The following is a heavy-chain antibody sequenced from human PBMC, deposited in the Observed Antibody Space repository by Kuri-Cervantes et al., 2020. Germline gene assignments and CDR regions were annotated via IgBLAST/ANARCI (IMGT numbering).Heavy chain of an antibody. CDR1: GFTFSDYY. CDR3: ARITYYYDSSGYYSGGGYYYYGMDV. V-gene: IGHV3-11*01. J-gene: IGHJ6*02. CDR2: ISSSCSTI. D-gene: IGHD3-22*01. Sequence: GGSLRLSCAASGFTFSDYYMSWIRQAPGKGLEWVSYISSSCSTIYYAHSVKGRFTISRDNAKNSLYLQMNSLRAEDTAVYYCARITYYYDSSGYYSGGGYYYYGMDVWGQGTTVTVSS.